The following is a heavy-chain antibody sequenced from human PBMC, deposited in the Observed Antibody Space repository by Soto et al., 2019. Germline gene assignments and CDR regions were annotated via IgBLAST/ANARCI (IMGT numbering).Heavy chain of an antibody. CDR3: ARAGLGIDGRDWFDP. Sequence: ASVKVSCKASGYTFTGYYMHWVRQAPGQGLEWMGWINPNSGGTNYAQKFQGRVTMTRDTSISTAYMELSRLRSDDTAVYYCARAGLGIDGRDWFDPWGQGTLVTVSS. V-gene: IGHV1-2*02. CDR2: INPNSGGT. CDR1: GYTFTGYY. D-gene: IGHD7-27*01. J-gene: IGHJ5*02.